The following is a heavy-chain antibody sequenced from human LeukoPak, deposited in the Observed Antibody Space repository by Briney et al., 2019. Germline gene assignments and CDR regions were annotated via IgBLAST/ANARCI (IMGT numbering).Heavy chain of an antibody. V-gene: IGHV3-11*01. CDR1: GFTFSDYY. D-gene: IGHD3-22*01. J-gene: IGHJ4*02. CDR2: ISSSGSTI. Sequence: AGGSLRLSRAASGFTFSDYYMSWIRQAPGKGLEWVSYISSSGSTIYYADSVKGRFTISRDNAKNSLYLQMNSLRAEDTAVYYCARDYYDSSGLFDYWGQGTLVTVSA. CDR3: ARDYYDSSGLFDY.